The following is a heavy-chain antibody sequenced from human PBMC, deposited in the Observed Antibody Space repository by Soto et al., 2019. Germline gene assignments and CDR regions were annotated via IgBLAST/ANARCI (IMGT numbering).Heavy chain of an antibody. D-gene: IGHD2-2*01. Sequence: SETLSLTCAVSGGSISSGGYSWSWIRQPPGKGLEWIGYIYHSGSTYYNPSLKSRVTISVDTSKNQFSLKLSPVTAADTAVYYCASSDCSSTSCYEDYYYYYMDVWGKGTTVTVSS. CDR2: IYHSGST. CDR3: ASSDCSSTSCYEDYYYYYMDV. CDR1: GGSISSGGYS. V-gene: IGHV4-30-2*01. J-gene: IGHJ6*03.